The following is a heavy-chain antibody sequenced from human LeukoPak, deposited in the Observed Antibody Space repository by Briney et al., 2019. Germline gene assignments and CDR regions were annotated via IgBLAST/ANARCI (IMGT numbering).Heavy chain of an antibody. J-gene: IGHJ4*02. D-gene: IGHD2-15*01. V-gene: IGHV1-69*05. CDR3: ASEVHRYCSGGSCYFND. CDR2: IIPIFGTA. CDR1: RGTFSSYA. Sequence: SVKVSCKAPRGTFSSYAISWVRQAPGQGLEWMGRIIPIFGTANYAQKFQGRVTITTDESTSTAYMELSSLRSEDTAVYYCASEVHRYCSGGSCYFNDWGQGTLVTVSS.